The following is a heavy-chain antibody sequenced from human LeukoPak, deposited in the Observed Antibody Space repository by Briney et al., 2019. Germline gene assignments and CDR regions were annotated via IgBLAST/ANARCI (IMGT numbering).Heavy chain of an antibody. CDR2: IYYSGST. Sequence: PSETLSLTCTVSGGSISSSNYYWGWIRQPPGKGLEWIGSIYYSGSTYYSPSLKSRVTISVDTSKNQFSLKLSSVTAADTAVYYCARGGTPVQLERGAWFDPWGQGTLVTVSS. V-gene: IGHV4-39*01. D-gene: IGHD1-1*01. J-gene: IGHJ5*02. CDR3: ARGGTPVQLERGAWFDP. CDR1: GGSISSSNYY.